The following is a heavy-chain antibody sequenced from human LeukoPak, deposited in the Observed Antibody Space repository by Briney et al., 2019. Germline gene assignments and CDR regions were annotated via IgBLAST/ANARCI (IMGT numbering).Heavy chain of an antibody. J-gene: IGHJ6*02. CDR1: GGSINNYY. CDR3: ARDLYNDYDPYYYYGMDV. Sequence: SETLSLTCTVSGGSINNYYWSWIRQPAGKGLEWIGRIYSSGSTNYSPSLKSRVTMSVDTSKTQFSLRLSSVTAADTAVYYCARDLYNDYDPYYYYGMDVWGQGTTVTVSS. V-gene: IGHV4-4*07. CDR2: IYSSGST. D-gene: IGHD1-14*01.